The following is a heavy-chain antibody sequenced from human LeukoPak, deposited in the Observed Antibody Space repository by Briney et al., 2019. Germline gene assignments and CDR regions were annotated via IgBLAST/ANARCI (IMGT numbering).Heavy chain of an antibody. J-gene: IGHJ4*02. CDR3: ARDLD. CDR2: IYHSGST. Sequence: SETLSLTCAVSGGSISSGGYSWSWIRQPPGKGLEWIGYIYHSGSTYYNPSLKSRVTISVDTSKNQFSLKLSSVTAADTAVYYCARDLDLGQGTLVTVSS. V-gene: IGHV4-30-2*01. CDR1: GGSISSGGYS.